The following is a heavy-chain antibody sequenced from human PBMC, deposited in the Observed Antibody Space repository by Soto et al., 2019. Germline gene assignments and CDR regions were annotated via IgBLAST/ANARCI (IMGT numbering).Heavy chain of an antibody. Sequence: GGSLRLSCAASGFTFSDHSVSWVRQAPGKGLEWVANIKQDGSEKYYVDSVKGRFTISRDNAKNSLYLQMNSLRAEDTAVYYCARDRYSYYDFWSGSLPYYYYGMDVWGQGTTVTVSS. CDR2: IKQDGSEK. J-gene: IGHJ6*02. CDR1: GFTFSDHS. V-gene: IGHV3-7*01. D-gene: IGHD3-3*01. CDR3: ARDRYSYYDFWSGSLPYYYYGMDV.